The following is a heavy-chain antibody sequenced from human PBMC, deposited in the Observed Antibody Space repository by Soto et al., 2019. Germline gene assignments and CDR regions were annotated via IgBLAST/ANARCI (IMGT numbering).Heavy chain of an antibody. D-gene: IGHD5-12*01. V-gene: IGHV1-8*01. CDR1: GYTFTSYD. Sequence: QVQLVQSGAEVKKPGASVKVSCKASGYTFTSYDINWVRQATGQGLEWMGWMNPNSGNTGYAQKFQGRVTMTRNTSISTAYMELSSLRSEDTAVYYCTRGLDIVATIFIDYWGQGTLVTVSS. CDR2: MNPNSGNT. CDR3: TRGLDIVATIFIDY. J-gene: IGHJ4*02.